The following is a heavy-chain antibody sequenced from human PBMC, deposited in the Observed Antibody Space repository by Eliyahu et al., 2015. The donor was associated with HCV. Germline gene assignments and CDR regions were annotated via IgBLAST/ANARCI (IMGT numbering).Heavy chain of an antibody. V-gene: IGHV1-2*02. Sequence: QVQLVQSGAEVKKPGASVKVSCKASGYTFTGYYMHWVRQAPGQGLEWMGWINPNSGGTNYAQKFQGRVTMTRDTSISTAYMELSRLRSDDTAVYYCARDLYGSGSPYYYYYGMDVWGQGTTVTVSS. CDR3: ARDLYGSGSPYYYYYGMDV. CDR1: GYTFTGYY. D-gene: IGHD3-10*01. J-gene: IGHJ6*02. CDR2: INPNSGGT.